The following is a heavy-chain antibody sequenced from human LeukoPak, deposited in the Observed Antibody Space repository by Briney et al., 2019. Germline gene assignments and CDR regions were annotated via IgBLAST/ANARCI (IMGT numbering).Heavy chain of an antibody. V-gene: IGHV1-2*02. CDR3: ARWGSYPSDDAFDI. D-gene: IGHD1-26*01. Sequence: ASVKVSCKASGHTFTGYYMYWVRQAPGQGLEWMGWINPNSGGTNYAQKFQGRVTMTRDTSISTAYMELSSLRSEDTAVYYCARWGSYPSDDAFDIWGQGTMVTVSS. CDR2: INPNSGGT. CDR1: GHTFTGYY. J-gene: IGHJ3*02.